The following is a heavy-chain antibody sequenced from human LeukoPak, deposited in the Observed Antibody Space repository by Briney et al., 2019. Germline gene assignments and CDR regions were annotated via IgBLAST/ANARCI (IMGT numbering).Heavy chain of an antibody. V-gene: IGHV3-11*04. D-gene: IGHD5-18*01. CDR2: ISSSGSTI. CDR1: GFTFSDYY. J-gene: IGHJ6*02. CDR3: AREWDTAMGPYYYYGMDV. Sequence: GGSLRLSCAASGFTFSDYYMSWIRQAPGKGLEWVSYISSSGSTIYYADSVKGRFTISRDNAKNSLYLQMNSLRAEDTAVYYCAREWDTAMGPYYYYGMDVWGQGTTVTVSS.